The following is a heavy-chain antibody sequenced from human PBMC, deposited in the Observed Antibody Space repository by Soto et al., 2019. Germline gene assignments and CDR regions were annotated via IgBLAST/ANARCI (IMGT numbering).Heavy chain of an antibody. CDR1: GGSISSGDYY. Sequence: SETLSLTCTVSGGSISSGDYYWSWIRQPPGKGLEWIGYIYYSGSTYYNPSLKSRVTISVDTSKNQFSLKLSSVTAADTAVYYCAREGRPVATNHFDYWGQGTLVTVSS. J-gene: IGHJ4*02. D-gene: IGHD5-12*01. V-gene: IGHV4-30-4*01. CDR3: AREGRPVATNHFDY. CDR2: IYYSGST.